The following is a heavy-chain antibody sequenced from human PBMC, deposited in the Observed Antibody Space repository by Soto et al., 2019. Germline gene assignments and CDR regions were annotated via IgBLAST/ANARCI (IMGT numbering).Heavy chain of an antibody. CDR2: TNIHNGHT. CDR1: GYIFSNYG. J-gene: IGHJ4*02. D-gene: IGHD3-9*01. V-gene: IGHV1-18*01. CDR3: VRDISFDLDY. Sequence: GASVKVSCKASGYIFSNYGISWVRQAPGQVLEWMAWTNIHNGHTNSAQKFQGRVTLTTDTSTTTVYMDLRSLRSDDTAVYYCVRDISFDLDYWGQETLVTVSS.